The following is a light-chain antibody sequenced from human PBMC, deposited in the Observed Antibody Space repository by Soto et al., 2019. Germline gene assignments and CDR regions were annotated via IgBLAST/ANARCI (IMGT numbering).Light chain of an antibody. Sequence: IVMTQSPATLSVSPGERATLSCRASLSVYSMLDWYQQKPGQALRLLIDDASTRATGIPASFSGSGSGTEFTLTISSLQPDDFATYYCQQYNSYPWTFGQGTKVDIK. CDR2: DAS. CDR1: LSVYSM. J-gene: IGKJ1*01. V-gene: IGKV3-15*01. CDR3: QQYNSYPWT.